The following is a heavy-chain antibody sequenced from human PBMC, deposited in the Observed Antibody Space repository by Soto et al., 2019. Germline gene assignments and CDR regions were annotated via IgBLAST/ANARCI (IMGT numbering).Heavy chain of an antibody. V-gene: IGHV3-48*03. J-gene: IGHJ4*02. CDR1: GFTFSSYE. CDR3: ARDLESIRYYYDSSGYGPFDY. D-gene: IGHD3-22*01. CDR2: ISSSGSTI. Sequence: WGSLRLSCAASGFTFSSYEMNWVRQAPGKGLEWVSYISSSGSTIYYADSVKGRFTISRDNAKNSLYLQMNSLRAEDTAVYYCARDLESIRYYYDSSGYGPFDYWGQGTLVTVSS.